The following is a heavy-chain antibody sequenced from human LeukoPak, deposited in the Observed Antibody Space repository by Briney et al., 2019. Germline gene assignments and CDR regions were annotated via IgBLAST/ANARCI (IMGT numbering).Heavy chain of an antibody. Sequence: SVKVSCKASGGTFSSYAISWVRQAPGQGLEWMGGIIPIFGTANYAQKFQGRVTITTDESTSTAFMELSSLRSEDTAVYYCASQNHGYCSGGSCYYFDYWGQGTLVTVSS. CDR3: ASQNHGYCSGGSCYYFDY. CDR1: GGTFSSYA. CDR2: IIPIFGTA. J-gene: IGHJ4*02. D-gene: IGHD2-15*01. V-gene: IGHV1-69*05.